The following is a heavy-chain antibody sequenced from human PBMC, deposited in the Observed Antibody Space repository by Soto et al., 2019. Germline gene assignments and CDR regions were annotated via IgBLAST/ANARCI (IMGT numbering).Heavy chain of an antibody. J-gene: IGHJ5*02. D-gene: IGHD6-6*01. V-gene: IGHV1-2*02. CDR2: INPNSGGT. Sequence: GASVKVSCKASGYTFTGYYMHWVRQAPGQGLEWMGWINPNSGGTNYAQKFQGRVTMTRDTSISTAYMELSRLRSDDTAVYYCARAPNPYSSSSGWFDPWGQVTLVTVTS. CDR1: GYTFTGYY. CDR3: ARAPNPYSSSSGWFDP.